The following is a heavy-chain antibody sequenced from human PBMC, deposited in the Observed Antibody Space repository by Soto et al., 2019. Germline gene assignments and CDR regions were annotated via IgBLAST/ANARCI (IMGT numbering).Heavy chain of an antibody. D-gene: IGHD3-10*01. CDR3: ARSRITMVRSSSRPSNWFDP. J-gene: IGHJ5*02. V-gene: IGHV1-2*02. Sequence: ASVKVSCKASGYTFTVYYMHCVLQAPGQWRDGMGWINPNSGGTNYAQKFQGRVTMTRDTSISTAYMELSRLRSDDTAVYYCARSRITMVRSSSRPSNWFDPWGQGTLVTVSS. CDR1: GYTFTVYY. CDR2: INPNSGGT.